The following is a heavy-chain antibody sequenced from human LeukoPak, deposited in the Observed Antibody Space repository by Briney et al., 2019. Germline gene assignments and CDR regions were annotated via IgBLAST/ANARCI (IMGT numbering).Heavy chain of an antibody. D-gene: IGHD6-6*01. CDR3: ARRSSIAPIAAYDY. Sequence: PSETLSLTCAVYGGSFSGYYWSWIRQPPGKGLEWIGEINHSGSTNYNPSLKSRVTISVDTSKNQFSLKLSSVTAADTAVYYCARRSSIAPIAAYDYWGQGTLVTVSS. CDR1: GGSFSGYY. V-gene: IGHV4-34*01. CDR2: INHSGST. J-gene: IGHJ4*02.